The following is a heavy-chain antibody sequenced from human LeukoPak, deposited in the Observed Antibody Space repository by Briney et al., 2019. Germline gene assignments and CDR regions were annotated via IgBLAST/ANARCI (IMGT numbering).Heavy chain of an antibody. V-gene: IGHV3-48*01. CDR3: ASGVGYDSSGYYDY. Sequence: GGSLRLSCAALGFTFSSYSMNWVRQAPGKGLEWVSYISSSSSTIYYADSVKGRFTISRDNAKDSLYLQMNSLRAEDTAVYYCASGVGYDSSGYYDYWGQGTLVTVSS. CDR1: GFTFSSYS. J-gene: IGHJ4*02. D-gene: IGHD3-22*01. CDR2: ISSSSSTI.